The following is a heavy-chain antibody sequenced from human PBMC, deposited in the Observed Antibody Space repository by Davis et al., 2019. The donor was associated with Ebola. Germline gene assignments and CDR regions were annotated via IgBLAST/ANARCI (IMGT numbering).Heavy chain of an antibody. V-gene: IGHV4-31*03. Sequence: LRLSCTVSGGSISSGGYYWSWIRQHPGKGLEWIGYIYYSGSTYYNPSLKSRVTISVDTSKNQFSLKLSSVTAADTAVYYCARVATGYCSGGSCYLYYYYYGMDVWGQGTTVTVSS. CDR2: IYYSGST. CDR1: GGSISSGGYY. CDR3: ARVATGYCSGGSCYLYYYYYGMDV. D-gene: IGHD2-15*01. J-gene: IGHJ6*02.